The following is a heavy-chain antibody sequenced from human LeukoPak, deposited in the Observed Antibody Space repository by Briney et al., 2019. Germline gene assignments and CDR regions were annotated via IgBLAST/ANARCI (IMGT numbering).Heavy chain of an antibody. D-gene: IGHD5-18*01. CDR2: ISDSGGST. V-gene: IGHV3-23*01. CDR1: GFSFSSYA. CDR3: ARDPQLWFDY. J-gene: IGHJ4*02. Sequence: GGSLRLSCAASGFSFSSYAMSWVRQAPGKGLEWVSAISDSGGSTYYADSVKGRFTISRDNSKNTEYLQMNSLRAEDTAVYYCARDPQLWFDYWGQGTLVTVSS.